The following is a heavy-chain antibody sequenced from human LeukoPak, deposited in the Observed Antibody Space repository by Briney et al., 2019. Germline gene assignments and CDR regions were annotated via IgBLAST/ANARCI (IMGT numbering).Heavy chain of an antibody. D-gene: IGHD4-17*01. Sequence: SETLSLTCAVSGGSISSSNWWSWVRQPPGKGLEWIGEIYHSGSTNYNPSLKSRVTISVDKSKNQFSLKLSSVTAADTAVYYCARDQPYRGGDYGGSNYYYYMDVWGKGTTVTVSS. CDR2: IYHSGST. J-gene: IGHJ6*03. V-gene: IGHV4-4*02. CDR3: ARDQPYRGGDYGGSNYYYYMDV. CDR1: GGSISSSNW.